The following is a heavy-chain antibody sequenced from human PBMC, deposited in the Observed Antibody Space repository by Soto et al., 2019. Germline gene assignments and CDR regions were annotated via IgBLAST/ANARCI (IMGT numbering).Heavy chain of an antibody. CDR1: GGSINSYY. V-gene: IGHV4-59*01. CDR3: ALRLGDPGRLYFDY. J-gene: IGHJ4*02. D-gene: IGHD3-16*01. CDR2: ISYSGSA. Sequence: SETLSLTCTVSGGSINSYYWSWIRQPPGMGLEWIGCISYSGSANYNPSLKSRVALSVDTSKNQFSLKLSSVTAADTAVYYCALRLGDPGRLYFDYWGQGTLVTVSS.